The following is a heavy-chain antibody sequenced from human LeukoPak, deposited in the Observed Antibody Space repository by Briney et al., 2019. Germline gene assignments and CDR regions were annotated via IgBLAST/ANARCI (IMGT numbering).Heavy chain of an antibody. CDR3: ARDRGSSWQYDY. CDR1: GFTFSSYA. J-gene: IGHJ4*02. V-gene: IGHV3-30-3*01. D-gene: IGHD6-13*01. Sequence: PGRSLRLSCAASGFTFSSYAMHWVRQAPGKGLEWVAVISYDGSNKYYAGSVKGRFTISRDNSKNTLYLQMNSLRAEDTAVYYCARDRGSSWQYDYWGQGTLVTVSS. CDR2: ISYDGSNK.